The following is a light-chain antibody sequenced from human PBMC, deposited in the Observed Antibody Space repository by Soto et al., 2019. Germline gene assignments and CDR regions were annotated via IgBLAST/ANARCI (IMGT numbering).Light chain of an antibody. V-gene: IGLV1-47*01. CDR2: RNN. CDR1: SSNIGSNY. Sequence: QSALTQPPSASGTPGQRDTISCSGSSSNIGSNYVYWYQQLPGTAPKLLIYRNNQRPSGVPDRFSGSKSGTSASLAISGLRSEDEADYYCAAWDDSLSGRYVFGTGTKVTVL. CDR3: AAWDDSLSGRYV. J-gene: IGLJ1*01.